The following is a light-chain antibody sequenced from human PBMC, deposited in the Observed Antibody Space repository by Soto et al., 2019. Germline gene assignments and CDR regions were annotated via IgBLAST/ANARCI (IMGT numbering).Light chain of an antibody. CDR3: QQRSHWPRT. CDR2: DVS. CDR1: QSVSNY. V-gene: IGKV3-11*01. J-gene: IGKJ1*01. Sequence: EIVLTQSPGTLSLSPGERANLSCRASQSVSNYLIWYQQKPGQAPRLLIYDVSNRATGIPARFSGSGSGTDFSLTISSLEPEDFAVYYCQQRSHWPRTFGQGTKVDIK.